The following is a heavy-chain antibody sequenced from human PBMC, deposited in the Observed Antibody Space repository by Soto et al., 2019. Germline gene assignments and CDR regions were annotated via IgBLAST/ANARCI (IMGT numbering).Heavy chain of an antibody. V-gene: IGHV3-33*01. CDR2: IWYDGSNK. Sequence: GGSLRLSCAASGFTFSSYGMHWVRQAPGKGLEWVAVIWYDGSNKYYADSVKGRFTISRDNSKNTLYLQMNSLRAEDTAVYYCARPSIAADHGAFDIWGQGTMVTVSS. CDR1: GFTFSSYG. CDR3: ARPSIAADHGAFDI. J-gene: IGHJ3*02. D-gene: IGHD6-13*01.